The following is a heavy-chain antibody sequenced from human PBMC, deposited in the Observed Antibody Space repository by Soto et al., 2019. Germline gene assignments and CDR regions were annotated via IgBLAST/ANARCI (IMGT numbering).Heavy chain of an antibody. CDR1: GGSISSSSYY. D-gene: IGHD1-1*01. CDR3: PSHPLTKPAPSAN. CDR2: ICCGGNT. V-gene: IGHV4-39*01. J-gene: IGHJ4*02. Sequence: PSETLCLTCTVSGGSISSSSYYWGWNRQTPGRGREWIGNICCGGNTYYTPPQKSRVTKPEDTSRTHSSLNRTSVTAADTAVYSGPSHPLTKPAPSANWGKEPLVPVSP.